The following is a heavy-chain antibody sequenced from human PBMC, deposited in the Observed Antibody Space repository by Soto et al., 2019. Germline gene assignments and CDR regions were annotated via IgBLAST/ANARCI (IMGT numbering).Heavy chain of an antibody. D-gene: IGHD4-17*01. CDR2: IYDTGTT. CDR3: ARVEDYGDYFDY. J-gene: IGHJ4*02. Sequence: QVQLQESGPGLVKPSETLSLTCTVSGASVRSGSYYWSWVRQHPGRGLERIGYIYDTGTTNYNPSLRSRVTMSVDTSKNQFSRKLNSLTAADTAVYYCARVEDYGDYFDYWGQGTLVTVSS. CDR1: GASVRSGSYY. V-gene: IGHV4-61*01.